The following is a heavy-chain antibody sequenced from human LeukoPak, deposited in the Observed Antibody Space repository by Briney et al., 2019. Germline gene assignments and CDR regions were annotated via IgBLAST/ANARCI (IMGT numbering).Heavy chain of an antibody. D-gene: IGHD2-21*02. CDR1: GYTFTGYY. V-gene: IGHV1-69*05. J-gene: IGHJ4*02. Sequence: SVKVSCKASGYTFTGYYIHWVRQAPGQGLEWMGGIIPIFGTANYAQKFQGRVTITTDESTSTAYMGLSSLRSEDTAVYYCARDGNCGGDCYYYWGQGTLVTVSS. CDR3: ARDGNCGGDCYYY. CDR2: IIPIFGTA.